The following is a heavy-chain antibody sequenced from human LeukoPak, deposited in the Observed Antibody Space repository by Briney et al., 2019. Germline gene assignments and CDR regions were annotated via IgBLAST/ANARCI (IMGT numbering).Heavy chain of an antibody. CDR2: IRYDGSNK. V-gene: IGHV3-30*02. Sequence: GGSLRLSCAASGFTFSNYGMQWVRQAPGKGLDWVTFIRYDGSNKYYADSVKGRFTISRDNSKNMLYLQMNSLRAEDTAVYYCAKDRGSGSFYGIDYWGQGTLVTVSS. J-gene: IGHJ4*02. CDR3: AKDRGSGSFYGIDY. CDR1: GFTFSNYG. D-gene: IGHD3-10*01.